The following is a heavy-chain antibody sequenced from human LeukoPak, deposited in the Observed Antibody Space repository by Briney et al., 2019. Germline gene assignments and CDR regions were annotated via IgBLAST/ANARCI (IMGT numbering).Heavy chain of an antibody. V-gene: IGHV4-31*03. D-gene: IGHD2-2*03. J-gene: IGHJ4*02. CDR1: GGSINSGGYF. CDR3: ARAGYCRSTSCYQDY. CDR2: IYYSGST. Sequence: SETLSLTCTVSGGSINSGGYFWSWIRQHPGKGLEWIGYIYYSGSTYYNPSLKSRVTISVDTSKNQFSLKLSSVTAADTAVYYCARAGYCRSTSCYQDYWGQGTLVTVSS.